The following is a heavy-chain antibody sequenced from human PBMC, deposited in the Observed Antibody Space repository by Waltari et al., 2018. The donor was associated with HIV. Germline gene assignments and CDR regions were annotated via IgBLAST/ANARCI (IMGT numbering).Heavy chain of an antibody. CDR2: IYRGGSR. D-gene: IGHD1-26*01. J-gene: IGHJ6*02. CDR3: ARDPRSSGYYGMDV. Sequence: EVQLVASGGGLIEPGGSLRVSCAASGFTISSNYMGWVRQAPGKGLEWVSVIYRGGSRYYADSVKGRFIISRDNSKNTVSLHMNSLRAEDTAVYYCARDPRSSGYYGMDVWGQGIKVTVSS. V-gene: IGHV3-53*01. CDR1: GFTISSNY.